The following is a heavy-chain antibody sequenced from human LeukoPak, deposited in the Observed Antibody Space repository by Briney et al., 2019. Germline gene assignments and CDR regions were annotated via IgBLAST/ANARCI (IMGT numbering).Heavy chain of an antibody. D-gene: IGHD6-13*01. CDR1: GGTFSSYA. CDR2: IIPIFGTA. Sequence: GASVTVSCKASGGTFSSYAISWVRQAPGQGLEWMGGIIPIFGTANYAQKFQGRVTITADESTSTAYMELSSLRSEDTAVYYCAGSSWDLYNWFDPWGQGTLVTVSS. J-gene: IGHJ5*02. CDR3: AGSSWDLYNWFDP. V-gene: IGHV1-69*13.